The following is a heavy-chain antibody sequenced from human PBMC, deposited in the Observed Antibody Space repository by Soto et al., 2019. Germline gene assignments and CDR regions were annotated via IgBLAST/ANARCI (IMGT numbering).Heavy chain of an antibody. CDR1: GVSFSGYS. Sequence: ETLSLTCTVYGVSFSGYSWSWIRQPPGKGLEWIGEINHSGYSNYNPSLKSRVTISVDTSKNQFYLKLNSVTAADTAVYYCACLQRGYNYGPSDYWGQGTLVTVYS. V-gene: IGHV4-34*01. D-gene: IGHD5-18*01. CDR3: ACLQRGYNYGPSDY. CDR2: INHSGYS. J-gene: IGHJ4*02.